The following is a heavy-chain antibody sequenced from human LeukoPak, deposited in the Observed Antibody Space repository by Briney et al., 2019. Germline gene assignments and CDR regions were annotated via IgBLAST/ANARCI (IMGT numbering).Heavy chain of an antibody. CDR1: GGSFSGYY. CDR2: IKHSGST. D-gene: IGHD6-25*01. J-gene: IGHJ4*02. V-gene: IGHV4-34*01. CDR3: ARGIRSGYYFDY. Sequence: SETLSLTCAVYGGSFSGYYWSWIRQPPGKGLEWIGEIKHSGSTNYNPSLKSRVTISVDTSKNQFSLKPSSVTAADTAVYYCARGIRSGYYFDYWGQGTLVTVSS.